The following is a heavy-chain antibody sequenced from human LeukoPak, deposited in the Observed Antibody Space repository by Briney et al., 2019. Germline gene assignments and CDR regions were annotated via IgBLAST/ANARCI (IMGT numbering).Heavy chain of an antibody. CDR2: ISNSGST. V-gene: IGHV4-59*12. CDR3: ARGPSYTSTWFFDS. J-gene: IGHJ4*02. D-gene: IGHD6-13*01. CDR1: GGSINSNY. Sequence: SETLSLTCTVSGGSINSNYWSWIRQSPGKGLEWIAYISNSGSTNFNPSLKSRVTTSVDSSKNQFSLKLTSVTAADTAAYYCARGPSYTSTWFFDSWGQGTLVTVSS.